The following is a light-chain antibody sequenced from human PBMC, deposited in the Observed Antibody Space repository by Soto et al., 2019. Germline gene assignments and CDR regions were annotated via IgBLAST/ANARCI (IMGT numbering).Light chain of an antibody. CDR2: GNN. CDR1: SSNIGAGYD. V-gene: IGLV1-40*01. J-gene: IGLJ1*01. CDR3: QSYDSSLSGYV. Sequence: QSVLTQPPSVSGAPGQRVTISCTGSSSNIGAGYDVHWYQQFPGTAPKLLIYGNNNRPSGVPDRFSGSKSDTSASLAITGLQAQDEADYYCQSYDSSLSGYVFGTGTKVTVL.